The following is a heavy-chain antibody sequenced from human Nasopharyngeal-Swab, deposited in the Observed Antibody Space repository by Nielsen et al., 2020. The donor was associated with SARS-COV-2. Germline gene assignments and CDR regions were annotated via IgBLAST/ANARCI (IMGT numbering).Heavy chain of an antibody. V-gene: IGHV2-26*01. CDR2: IFSNGEK. CDR3: ARIIEVNTSYYYYGMDV. D-gene: IGHD3-22*01. Sequence: WIRQPPGKALEWLAHIFSNGEKSYSTSLKSRLTISKDTSKSQVVLTMTNMDPVDTATYYCARIIEVNTSYYYYGMDVWGQGTTVTVSS. J-gene: IGHJ6*02.